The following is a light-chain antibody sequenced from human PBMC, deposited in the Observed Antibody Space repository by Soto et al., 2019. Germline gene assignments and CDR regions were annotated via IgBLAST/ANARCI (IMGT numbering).Light chain of an antibody. Sequence: IRCPPSPASLAASVGARVTITCRASQGIDSSFAWYQEKPGKAPKLLIYAASSLQSGVPSRFSGSGSGTDFTLTISSLQPEDFATYYCQQLHDYPITFGQGTRLGIK. CDR2: AAS. CDR1: QGIDSS. V-gene: IGKV1-9*01. J-gene: IGKJ5*01. CDR3: QQLHDYPIT.